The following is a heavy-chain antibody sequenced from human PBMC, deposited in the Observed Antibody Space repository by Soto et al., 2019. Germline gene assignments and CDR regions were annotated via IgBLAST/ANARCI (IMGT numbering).Heavy chain of an antibody. J-gene: IGHJ5*01. CDR3: ARHAGSSGWSQYSWFAS. CDR2: IYYSGTT. V-gene: IGHV4-39*01. Sequence: PSETLSLTCTVSGGSISSSSYYWGWIRQPPGKGLEWIGSIYYSGTTHYNPSLKSRVTISVDTSKNQFTLKASSVTAADTAMYYCARHAGSSGWSQYSWFASWGRGTLVTVSS. CDR1: GGSISSSSYY. D-gene: IGHD6-19*01.